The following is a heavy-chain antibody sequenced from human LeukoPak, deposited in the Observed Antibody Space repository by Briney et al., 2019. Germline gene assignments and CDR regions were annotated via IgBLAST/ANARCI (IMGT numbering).Heavy chain of an antibody. V-gene: IGHV1-69*02. CDR3: ARSEDDRSGSLCGGS. CDR1: ETLSSRP. CDR2: IIPIVDLV. J-gene: IGHJ4*02. D-gene: IGHD3-10*01. Sequence: GASVKVSCRASETLSSRPITWVRQAPGQGLEWMGRIIPIVDLVNSAQKFQGRGTFTADKSTTTAYMELSNLRSEDTAVYYCARSEDDRSGSLCGGSWGQGTLVTVSS.